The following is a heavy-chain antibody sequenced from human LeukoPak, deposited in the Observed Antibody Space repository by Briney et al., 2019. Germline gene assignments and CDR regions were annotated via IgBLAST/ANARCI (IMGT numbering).Heavy chain of an antibody. Sequence: GGSLRLSCAASGFTFSSYAMSWVRQAPGKGLEWVSGISDSGGGTYYADSVKGRFTISRGNSKNTLYLQMNSLRAEDTAVYYCAKFEGLADFDYWGQGTLVTVSS. CDR1: GFTFSSYA. CDR2: ISDSGGGT. J-gene: IGHJ4*02. D-gene: IGHD3-9*01. CDR3: AKFEGLADFDY. V-gene: IGHV3-23*01.